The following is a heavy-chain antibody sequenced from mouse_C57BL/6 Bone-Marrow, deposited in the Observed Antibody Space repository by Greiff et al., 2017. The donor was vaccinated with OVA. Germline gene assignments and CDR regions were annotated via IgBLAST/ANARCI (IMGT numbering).Heavy chain of an antibody. J-gene: IGHJ1*03. D-gene: IGHD1-1*01. CDR2: IYPGSGST. CDR3: ARSRDYYGSSYGLWYFDV. CDR1: GYTFTSYW. Sequence: QVQLQQPGAELVKPGASVKMSCKASGYTFTSYWITWVKQRPGQGLERIGDIYPGSGSTNYNEKFKSKATLTVDTSSSTAYMQLSSLTSEDSAVYYCARSRDYYGSSYGLWYFDVWGTGTTVTVSS. V-gene: IGHV1-55*01.